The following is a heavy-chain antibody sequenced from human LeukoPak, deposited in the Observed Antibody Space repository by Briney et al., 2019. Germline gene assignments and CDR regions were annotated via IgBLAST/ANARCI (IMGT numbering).Heavy chain of an antibody. CDR1: GYSISSGYY. V-gene: IGHV4-38-2*01. Sequence: SETLSLTCAVSGYSISSGYYWGWIRQPPGKGLEWIGSIYHSGSTYYNPSLKSRVTISVDTSKNQFSLKLSSVTAADTAVYYCQFTIFGVVTFDYWGQGTLVTVSS. J-gene: IGHJ4*02. CDR2: IYHSGST. D-gene: IGHD3-3*01. CDR3: QFTIFGVVTFDY.